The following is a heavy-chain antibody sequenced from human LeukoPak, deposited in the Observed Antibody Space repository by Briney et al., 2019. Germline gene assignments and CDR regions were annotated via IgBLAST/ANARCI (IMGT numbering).Heavy chain of an antibody. CDR3: TFPREPAGYDILTGYYRAPQDYYGMDV. D-gene: IGHD3-9*01. CDR2: ISSNGGST. CDR1: GFTFSSYA. J-gene: IGHJ6*04. Sequence: GGSLRLSCSASGFTFSSYAMHWVRQAPGKGLEYVSAISSNGGSTYYADSVKGRFTISRDNSKNTLYLQMSSLRAEDTAVYYRTFPREPAGYDILTGYYRAPQDYYGMDVWGKGTTVTVSS. V-gene: IGHV3-64D*06.